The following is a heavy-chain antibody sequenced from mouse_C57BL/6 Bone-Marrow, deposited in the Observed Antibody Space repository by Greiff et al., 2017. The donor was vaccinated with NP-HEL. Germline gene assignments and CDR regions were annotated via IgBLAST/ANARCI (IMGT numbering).Heavy chain of an antibody. Sequence: EVKVVESGGGLVKPGGSLKLSCAASGFTFSSYTMSWVRQTPEKRLEWVATISGGGGNTYYPDSVKGRVTISRDNAKNTLYLQMSSLRSEDTALYYCARAAQATVAYWGQGTLVTVSA. J-gene: IGHJ3*01. D-gene: IGHD3-2*02. CDR2: ISGGGGNT. V-gene: IGHV5-9*01. CDR3: ARAAQATVAY. CDR1: GFTFSSYT.